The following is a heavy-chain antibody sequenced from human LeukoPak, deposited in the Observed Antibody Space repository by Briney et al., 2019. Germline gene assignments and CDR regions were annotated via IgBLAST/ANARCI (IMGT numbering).Heavy chain of an antibody. CDR1: GSSFANYW. Sequence: GASLKISCKGSGSSFANYWIGWVRQMPGKGLEWMGFIYPGDSDARYSPSFQGQVTLSADKSINTAYLQWSSLRASDTAMYYCATKLHGDYFDYWGQGSLVTVSS. V-gene: IGHV5-51*01. J-gene: IGHJ4*02. CDR2: IYPGDSDA. CDR3: ATKLHGDYFDY. D-gene: IGHD4-17*01.